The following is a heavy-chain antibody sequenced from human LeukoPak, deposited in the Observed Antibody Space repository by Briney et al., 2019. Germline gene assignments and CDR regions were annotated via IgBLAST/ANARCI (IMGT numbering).Heavy chain of an antibody. CDR1: GFIFSDYA. CDR2: MSHDEVDE. D-gene: IGHD3-10*01. V-gene: IGHV3-30*03. J-gene: IGHJ4*02. Sequence: PGGSLRLSCAASGFIFSDYAMHWVRQAPGKGLEWVAAMSHDEVDEYYAHSQRGRFTISRDNSKNTLFLQMDSLRPEDTAVYYCGRRDHPGSGAHALLDYWGQGTLVTVSS. CDR3: GRRDHPGSGAHALLDY.